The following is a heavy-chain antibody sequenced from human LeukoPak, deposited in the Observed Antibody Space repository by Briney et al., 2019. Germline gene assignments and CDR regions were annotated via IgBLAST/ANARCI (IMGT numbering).Heavy chain of an antibody. D-gene: IGHD3-10*01. Sequence: GGSLRLSCAASGFTFSSYAMSWVRQAPGKGLEWVSAISGSGGSTYYADSVKGRFTISRDNSKNTLYLQMNSLRAEDTAVYYCAKDFFQYGSESYYTPFDYWGQGTLVTVSS. CDR3: AKDFFQYGSESYYTPFDY. CDR2: ISGSGGST. CDR1: GFTFSSYA. J-gene: IGHJ4*02. V-gene: IGHV3-23*01.